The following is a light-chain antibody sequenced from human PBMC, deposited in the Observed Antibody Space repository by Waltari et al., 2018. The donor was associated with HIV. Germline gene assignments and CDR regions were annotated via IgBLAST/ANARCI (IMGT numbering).Light chain of an antibody. CDR2: KAS. Sequence: DIQMTQSPSTLSASVGDRVTITCRASQSTSDWLAWYQHKPGKAPKLLIDKASSLESGVPSRFSGSGSGTEFTLTISSLQPDDFATYYCQPYNGYASRMFGQGTKVEVK. J-gene: IGKJ1*01. CDR3: QPYNGYASRM. V-gene: IGKV1-5*03. CDR1: QSTSDW.